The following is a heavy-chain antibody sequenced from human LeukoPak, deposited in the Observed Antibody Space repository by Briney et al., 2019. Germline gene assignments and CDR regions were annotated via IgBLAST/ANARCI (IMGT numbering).Heavy chain of an antibody. V-gene: IGHV4-61*02. J-gene: IGHJ3*02. CDR1: GDSISNSRHY. CDR3: ARASITRVAFDI. Sequence: SETLSLTCTVSGDSISNSRHYWSWIRQPAGKGLEWIGRIYTSGSTNYNPSLKSRVTMSVDTSKNQFSLKLSSVTAADTAVYYCARASITRVAFDIWGQGTMVTVSS. D-gene: IGHD3-10*01. CDR2: IYTSGST.